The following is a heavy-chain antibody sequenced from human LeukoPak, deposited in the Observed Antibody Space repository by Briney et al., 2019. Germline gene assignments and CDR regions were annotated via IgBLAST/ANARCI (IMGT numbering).Heavy chain of an antibody. D-gene: IGHD6-13*01. CDR1: GFTVSSNY. CDR3: ARDIAAAGKNY. CDR2: ISGSGGST. Sequence: GGSLRLSCAASGFTVSSNYMSWVRQAPGKGLEWVSAISGSGGSTYYADSVKGRFTISRDNSKNTLYLQMNSLRAEDTAVYYCARDIAAAGKNYWGQGTLVTVSS. J-gene: IGHJ4*02. V-gene: IGHV3-23*01.